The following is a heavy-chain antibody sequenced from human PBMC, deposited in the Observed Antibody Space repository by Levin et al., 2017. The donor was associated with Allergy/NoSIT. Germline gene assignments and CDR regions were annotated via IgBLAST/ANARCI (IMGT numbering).Heavy chain of an antibody. Sequence: GESLKISCQASGYSFTSYWFGWVRQRPGKGLEWMGLIFPSDSDTRVSPSFQGQIIMSVDKSISTSYLQWSSLKVSDSDMYDGARRDSDGSNSFDYWGQGTLVTVSS. D-gene: IGHD4-23*01. CDR3: ARRDSDGSNSFDY. CDR2: IFPSDSDT. J-gene: IGHJ4*02. V-gene: IGHV5-51*01. CDR1: GYSFTSYW.